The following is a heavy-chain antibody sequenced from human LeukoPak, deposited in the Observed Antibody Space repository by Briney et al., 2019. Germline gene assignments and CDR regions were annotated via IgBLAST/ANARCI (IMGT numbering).Heavy chain of an antibody. CDR3: ASGEGAVAGTGSYFDY. CDR1: GFTFSSYG. Sequence: QPGRSLRLSCAASGFTFSSYGMHLGRQAPGKGLEWVAIIWYDGSNKYYADSVKGRFTISRDNSKNTLYLQMNSLRAEDTAVYYCASGEGAVAGTGSYFDYWGQGTLVTVSS. V-gene: IGHV3-33*01. D-gene: IGHD6-19*01. CDR2: IWYDGSNK. J-gene: IGHJ4*02.